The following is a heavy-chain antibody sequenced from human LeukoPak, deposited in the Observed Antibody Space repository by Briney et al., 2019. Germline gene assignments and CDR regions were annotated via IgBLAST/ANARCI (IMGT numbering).Heavy chain of an antibody. CDR3: ARDSFWSHGSGSYYFD. CDR1: GGTFSSYA. D-gene: IGHD3-10*01. CDR2: IIPILGIA. V-gene: IGHV1-69*04. Sequence: ASVKVSCKASGGTFSSYAISWVRQAPGQGLEWMGRIIPILGIANYAQKFQGRVTITADKSTSTAYMELSSLRSEDTAVYYCARDSFWSHGSGSYYFDWGQGTLVTVSS. J-gene: IGHJ4*02.